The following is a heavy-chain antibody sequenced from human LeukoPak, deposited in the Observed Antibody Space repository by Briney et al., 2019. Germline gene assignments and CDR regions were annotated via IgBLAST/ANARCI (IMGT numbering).Heavy chain of an antibody. CDR1: GFTFSSYA. J-gene: IGHJ6*02. D-gene: IGHD2-2*01. V-gene: IGHV3-23*01. CDR3: AKDPPMGSTSYYYYYGMDV. CDR2: ISGSGGST. Sequence: GGSLRLSCAASGFTFSSYAMSWVRQAPGKWLEWVSAISGSGGSTYYADSVKGRFTISRNNSKNTMYLQMNSLRAEDTAVYYFAKDPPMGSTSYYYYYGMDVWGQGTTDSVSS.